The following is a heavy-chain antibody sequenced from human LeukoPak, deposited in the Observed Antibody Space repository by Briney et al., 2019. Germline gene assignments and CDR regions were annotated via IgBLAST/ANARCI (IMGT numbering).Heavy chain of an antibody. D-gene: IGHD2-15*01. Sequence: GGSLRLSCAASGFTFNTYAMSWVRQAPGKGLEWVSAISGSGGSTYYADSVKGRFTISRDNSKNTLYLQTHSLRAEDTAVYYCAKGKGSSSSSIDWWGQGTLVTVSS. V-gene: IGHV3-23*01. CDR3: AKGKGSSSSSIDW. CDR2: ISGSGGST. CDR1: GFTFNTYA. J-gene: IGHJ4*02.